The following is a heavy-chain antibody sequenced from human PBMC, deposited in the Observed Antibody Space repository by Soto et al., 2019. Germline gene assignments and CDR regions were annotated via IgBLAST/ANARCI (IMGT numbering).Heavy chain of an antibody. V-gene: IGHV4-61*01. CDR2: IDYSGST. CDR3: ARAGTAMVQLDY. CDR1: GGSISSSNW. Sequence: SETLSLTCAVSGGSISSSNWWSWIRQPPGKGLEWIGYIDYSGSTNYNPSLKSRVTISVDTSKNQFSLKLTSVTAADTAVYYCARAGTAMVQLDYWGQGTLVTV. J-gene: IGHJ4*02. D-gene: IGHD5-18*01.